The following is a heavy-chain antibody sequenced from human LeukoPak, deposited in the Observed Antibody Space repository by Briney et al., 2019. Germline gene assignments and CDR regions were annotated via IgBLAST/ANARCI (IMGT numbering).Heavy chain of an antibody. CDR2: ISGDGGST. D-gene: IGHD3-9*01. J-gene: IGHJ4*02. V-gene: IGHV3-43*02. Sequence: GGSLRLSCAASGFTFDDYAMHWVRQAPGKGLEWVSLISGDGGSTYYADSVKGRFTISRDNSKNSLYLQMNSLRTEDTALYYWAKSYDILTGYPAPDYWGQGTLVTVSS. CDR1: GFTFDDYA. CDR3: AKSYDILTGYPAPDY.